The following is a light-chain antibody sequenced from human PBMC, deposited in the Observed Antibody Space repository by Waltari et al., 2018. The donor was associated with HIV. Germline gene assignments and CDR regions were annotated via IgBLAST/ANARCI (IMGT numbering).Light chain of an antibody. CDR3: QSYDSTLSGPRV. V-gene: IGLV1-40*01. J-gene: IGLJ1*01. Sequence: QSVLTQPPSVSGAPGQGVTISCTGSSSNIGAGYAVHWYRHLPGTAPKLLIHENNKRPSGVPDRFSGSRSGTSASLAISGLQADDEADYYCQSYDSTLSGPRVFGTGTKVTVL. CDR1: SSNIGAGYA. CDR2: ENN.